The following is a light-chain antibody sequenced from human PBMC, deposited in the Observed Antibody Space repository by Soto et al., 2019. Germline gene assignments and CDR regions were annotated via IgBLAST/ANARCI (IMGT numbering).Light chain of an antibody. V-gene: IGKV3-15*01. Sequence: IVMTQSPATLSVSPGERATLSCRASQNVNTNLAWYQQRPGQVPRLLIYGASTRATGIPAKFSGSGSGTEFTLTISSVQSEDFAVYYCQQYNNWPPWTFDQGTKVEIK. J-gene: IGKJ1*01. CDR1: QNVNTN. CDR3: QQYNNWPPWT. CDR2: GAS.